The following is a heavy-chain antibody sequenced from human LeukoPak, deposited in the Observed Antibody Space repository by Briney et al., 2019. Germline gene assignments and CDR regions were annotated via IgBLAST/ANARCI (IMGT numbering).Heavy chain of an antibody. D-gene: IGHD2-2*01. CDR1: GFTFDDYG. J-gene: IGHJ3*02. CDR2: INWNGGST. Sequence: GGSLRLSRAASGFTFDDYGMSWVRQAPGKGLEWVSGINWNGGSTGYADSVKGRFTISRDNAKNSLYLQMNSLRAEDTALYYCARPNSYCSSTSCYWLGAFDIWGQGTMVTVSS. CDR3: ARPNSYCSSTSCYWLGAFDI. V-gene: IGHV3-20*04.